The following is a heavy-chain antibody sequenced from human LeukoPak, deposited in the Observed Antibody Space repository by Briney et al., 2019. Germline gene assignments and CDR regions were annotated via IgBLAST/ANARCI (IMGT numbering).Heavy chain of an antibody. CDR1: GFTFSSYG. CDR2: ISYDGSNK. D-gene: IGHD5-18*01. J-gene: IGHJ4*02. CDR3: AKDLGMVSY. Sequence: GGSLRLSCAASGFTFSSYGMHWVRQAPGKGLEWVAVISYDGSNKYYADSVKGRFTISRDNSKNTLYLQMNSLRAEDTAVYYCAKDLGMVSYWGQGTLVTVSS. V-gene: IGHV3-30*18.